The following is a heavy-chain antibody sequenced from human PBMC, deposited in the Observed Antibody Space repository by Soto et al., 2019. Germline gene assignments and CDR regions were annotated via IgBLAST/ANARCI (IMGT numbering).Heavy chain of an antibody. CDR3: ARDDYYI. V-gene: IGHV1-3*05. J-gene: IGHJ3*02. CDR1: GYTFTSYA. D-gene: IGHD3-16*01. CDR2: INAGNGNR. Sequence: QVQLVQSGAEEKKPGASVKVSCKASGYTFTSYAMHWVRQAPGQRLEWTGWINAGNGNRKYSQKLQGRVTITRDTSASTAYMELSSLRSEDTAVYYCARDDYYIWGQGTMVTVSS.